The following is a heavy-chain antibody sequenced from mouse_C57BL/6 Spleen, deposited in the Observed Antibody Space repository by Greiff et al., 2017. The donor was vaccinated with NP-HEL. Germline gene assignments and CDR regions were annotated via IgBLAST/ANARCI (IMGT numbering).Heavy chain of an antibody. V-gene: IGHV1-50*01. CDR1: GYTFTSYW. Sequence: VQLQQPGAELVKPGASVKLSCKASGYTFTSYWMQWVKQRPGQGLEWIGEIDPSDSYTNYNQKFKGKATLTVDTSSSTAYMQLSSLTSEDSAVYYCARFYYGSSSGYAMDYWGQGTSVTVSS. CDR2: IDPSDSYT. D-gene: IGHD1-1*01. CDR3: ARFYYGSSSGYAMDY. J-gene: IGHJ4*01.